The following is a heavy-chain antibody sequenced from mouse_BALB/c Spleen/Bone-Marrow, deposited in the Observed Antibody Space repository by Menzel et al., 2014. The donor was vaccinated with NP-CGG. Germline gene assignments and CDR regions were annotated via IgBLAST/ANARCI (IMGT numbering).Heavy chain of an antibody. D-gene: IGHD2-10*02. CDR1: GFTFSSSI. J-gene: IGHJ2*01. Sequence: EVKLVESGGGLVKPGGSLKLSCSASGFTFSSSIMPWVRQTPEKRLEWVATISTGGTYTYYPDSVKGRFTISRDNAKNTLYLQMSSLKSEDTAMYYCSRGYGNCFDYWGQGTTLTVSS. V-gene: IGHV5-6-4*01. CDR2: ISTGGTYT. CDR3: SRGYGNCFDY.